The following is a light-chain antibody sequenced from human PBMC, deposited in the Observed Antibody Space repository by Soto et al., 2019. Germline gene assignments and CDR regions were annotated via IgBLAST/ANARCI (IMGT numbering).Light chain of an antibody. CDR1: QSVSSY. CDR3: QQRRNWPPGT. V-gene: IGKV3-11*01. J-gene: IGKJ1*01. Sequence: EIVLTQSPATLSLSPGERATLSCRTSQSVSSYLAWYQQKPGQAPRLLIYDASNRATGIPARFSGSGSGTDFTLTISSLEPEDFAVYYCQQRRNWPPGTFGQGTKVEIK. CDR2: DAS.